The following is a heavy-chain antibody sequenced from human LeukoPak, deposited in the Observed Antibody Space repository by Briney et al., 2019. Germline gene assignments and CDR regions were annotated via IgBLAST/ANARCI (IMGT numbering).Heavy chain of an antibody. CDR2: ISSSSSTI. V-gene: IGHV3-48*01. Sequence: GGSLRLSCAASGFTFSSYSMNWVRQAPGKGLEWVSYISSSSSTIYYADPVKGRFTISRDNAKNSLYLQMNSLRAEDTAVYYCARVRPFSVSYLFDYWGQGTLVTVSS. CDR3: ARVRPFSVSYLFDY. D-gene: IGHD1-26*01. J-gene: IGHJ4*02. CDR1: GFTFSSYS.